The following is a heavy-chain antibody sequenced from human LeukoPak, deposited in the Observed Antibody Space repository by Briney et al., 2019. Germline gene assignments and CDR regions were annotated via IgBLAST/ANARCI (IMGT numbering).Heavy chain of an antibody. Sequence: SVKVSCKASGGTFSSYAISWVRQAPGQGLEWMGGIIPIFGTANYAQKFQGRVTITTDESTSTAYMELGSLRSEDTAVYYCARALRLGELSFDHWGQGTLVTVSS. CDR3: ARALRLGELSFDH. CDR2: IIPIFGTA. J-gene: IGHJ4*02. V-gene: IGHV1-69*05. CDR1: GGTFSSYA. D-gene: IGHD3-16*02.